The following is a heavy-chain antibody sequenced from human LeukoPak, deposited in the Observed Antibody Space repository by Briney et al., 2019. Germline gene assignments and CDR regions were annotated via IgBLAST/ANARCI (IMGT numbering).Heavy chain of an antibody. CDR1: GFTFSSYS. Sequence: GGSLRLSCAASGFTFSSYSMNWVRQAPGKGLEWVSSISSSSSYIYYADSVKGRFTISRDNAKNSLYLQMNSLRAEDTAVYYCARDGGSQSSSWSRDPHNWFDPWGQGTLVTVSS. CDR2: ISSSSSYI. J-gene: IGHJ5*02. CDR3: ARDGGSQSSSWSRDPHNWFDP. D-gene: IGHD6-13*01. V-gene: IGHV3-21*01.